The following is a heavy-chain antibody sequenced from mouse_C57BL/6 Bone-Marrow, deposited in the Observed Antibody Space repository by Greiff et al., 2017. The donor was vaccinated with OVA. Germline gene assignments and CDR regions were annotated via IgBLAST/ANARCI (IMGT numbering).Heavy chain of an antibody. CDR3: TLLLRYWYFDV. CDR1: GFNIKDDY. D-gene: IGHD1-1*01. Sequence: EVQLQESGAELVRPGASVKLSCTASGFNIKDDYMHWVKQRPEQGLEWIGWIDPGNGDTNYAAKFQGKATITADTSSNTAYLQLSSLTSEDTAVYYCTLLLRYWYFDVWGTGTTVTVSS. J-gene: IGHJ1*03. CDR2: IDPGNGDT. V-gene: IGHV14-4*01.